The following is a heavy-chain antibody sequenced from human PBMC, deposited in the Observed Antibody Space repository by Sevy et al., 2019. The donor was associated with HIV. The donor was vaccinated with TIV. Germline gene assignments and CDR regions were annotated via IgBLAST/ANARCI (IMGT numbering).Heavy chain of an antibody. Sequence: ASVKVSCKASGYTFTGYYMHWVRQAPGQGLEWMGWINPNSGGTNYAQKFQGRVTMTRDTSISTAYMGLSRLRSDDTAVYYCARDGAGTVNDNWFDPWGQGTLVTVSS. D-gene: IGHD4-17*01. V-gene: IGHV1-2*02. J-gene: IGHJ5*02. CDR3: ARDGAGTVNDNWFDP. CDR1: GYTFTGYY. CDR2: INPNSGGT.